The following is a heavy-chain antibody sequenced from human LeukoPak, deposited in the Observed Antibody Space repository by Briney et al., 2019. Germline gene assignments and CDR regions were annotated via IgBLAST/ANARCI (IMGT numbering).Heavy chain of an antibody. V-gene: IGHV3-11*03. CDR1: GFTFSDYY. CDR3: ARFSSGWYYFDY. D-gene: IGHD6-19*01. J-gene: IGHJ4*02. CDR2: ISSRSSHT. Sequence: GGSLRLSCAASGFTFSDYYMSRIRQAPGKGLEWVSYISSRSSHTNYADSVKGRFTISRDNAKNSLYLQMNNLRAEDTAVYYCARFSSGWYYFDYWGQGTLVTVSS.